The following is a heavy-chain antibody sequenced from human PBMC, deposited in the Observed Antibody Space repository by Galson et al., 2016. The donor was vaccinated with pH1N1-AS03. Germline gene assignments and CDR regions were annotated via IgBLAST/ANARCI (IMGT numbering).Heavy chain of an antibody. CDR3: TTVGYQ. Sequence: SLRLSCAASGFSFSKECMIWVRQAPGKGLEWVGGIKTKAEGRTTDYAAPGKVRFTSPRDDSKNTLYLEMHSLKTKDTDVYYCTTVGYQWGQGTLVTVSS. V-gene: IGHV3-15*01. D-gene: IGHD3-16*02. CDR1: GFSFSKEC. J-gene: IGHJ4*02. CDR2: IKTKAEGRTT.